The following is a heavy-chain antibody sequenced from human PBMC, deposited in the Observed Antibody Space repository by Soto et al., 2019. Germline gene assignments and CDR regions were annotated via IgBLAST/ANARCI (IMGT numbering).Heavy chain of an antibody. J-gene: IGHJ4*02. D-gene: IGHD2-2*01. V-gene: IGHV3-48*03. Sequence: GGSLRLSCAASGFTFSSYEMNWVRQAPGKGLEWVSYISSSGSTIYYADSVKGRFTISRDNAKNSLYLQMNSLRAEDTAVYYCASLGLGYCSSTSCSPHNWGQGTLVTVSS. CDR3: ASLGLGYCSSTSCSPHN. CDR1: GFTFSSYE. CDR2: ISSSGSTI.